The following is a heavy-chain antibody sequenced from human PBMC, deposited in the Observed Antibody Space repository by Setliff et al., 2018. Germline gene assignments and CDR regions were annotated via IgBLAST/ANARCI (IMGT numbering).Heavy chain of an antibody. V-gene: IGHV4-61*05. CDR3: ARDGGNGYGVDAYAGGGFDI. D-gene: IGHD5-18*01. J-gene: IGHJ3*02. CDR2: IYYSGST. Sequence: PSETLSLTCTVSDDSISSRHYYWSWIRQPSGKGLEWIGYIYYSGSTNYNPSLKSRVTISVDKSKNQFSLKLSSVTAADRAVYYCARDGGNGYGVDAYAGGGFDIWGQGTMVTVSS. CDR1: DDSISSRHYY.